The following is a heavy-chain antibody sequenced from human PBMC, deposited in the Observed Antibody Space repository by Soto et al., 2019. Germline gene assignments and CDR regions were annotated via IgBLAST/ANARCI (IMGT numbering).Heavy chain of an antibody. V-gene: IGHV3-30-3*01. CDR1: GFTFSSYA. CDR2: ISYDGSNK. D-gene: IGHD3-3*01. CDR3: ARATYDFWSGYSNWFDP. Sequence: QVQLVESGGGVVQPGRSLRLSCAASGFTFSSYAMHWVRQAPGKGLEWVAVISYDGSNKYYADSVKGRFTISRDNSKNTLYLQMNSLRAEDTAVYYSARATYDFWSGYSNWFDPWGQGTLVTVSS. J-gene: IGHJ5*02.